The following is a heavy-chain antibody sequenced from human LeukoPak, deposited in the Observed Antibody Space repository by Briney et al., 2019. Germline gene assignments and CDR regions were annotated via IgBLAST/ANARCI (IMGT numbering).Heavy chain of an antibody. J-gene: IGHJ4*03. CDR2: INHRGDT. D-gene: IGHD5-24*01. Sequence: SETLSLTCAVYGGSFSAYYWSWVRQSPGKGLEWIAEINHRGDTNYNPSVKSRVTTSVDTSKNQFSLKVRSLSAADTAVYYCARGATISETGYFDFWGQGTPLTVSS. V-gene: IGHV4-34*01. CDR3: ARGATISETGYFDF. CDR1: GGSFSAYY.